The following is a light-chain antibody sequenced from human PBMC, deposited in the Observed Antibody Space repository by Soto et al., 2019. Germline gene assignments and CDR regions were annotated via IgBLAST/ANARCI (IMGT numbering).Light chain of an antibody. Sequence: EIVMTQSPATLSVSPGERATLSCRASQSVSSNLAWYQQKPGQAPRLLIYGASTRATGIPARFSGSGSGTEFTLTISSLQSVDFAVYYCQQYNNWHPYTFGQGTKLEIK. V-gene: IGKV3-15*01. CDR1: QSVSSN. CDR2: GAS. CDR3: QQYNNWHPYT. J-gene: IGKJ2*01.